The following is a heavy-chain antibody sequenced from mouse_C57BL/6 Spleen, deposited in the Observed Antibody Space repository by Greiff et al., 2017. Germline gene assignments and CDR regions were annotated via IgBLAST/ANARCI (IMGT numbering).Heavy chain of an antibody. Sequence: QVQLKESGPGLVQPSQSLSITCTVSGFSLTSYGVHWVRQSPGKGLEWLGVIWSGGSTDYNAAFISRLSISKDNSKSQVFFKMNSLQADDTAIYYCARKGASEYFDVWGTGTTVTVSS. CDR1: GFSLTSYG. CDR2: IWSGGST. J-gene: IGHJ1*03. V-gene: IGHV2-2*01. CDR3: ARKGASEYFDV.